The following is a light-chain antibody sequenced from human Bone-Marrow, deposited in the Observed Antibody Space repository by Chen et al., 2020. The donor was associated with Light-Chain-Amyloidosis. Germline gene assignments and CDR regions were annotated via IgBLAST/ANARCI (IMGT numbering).Light chain of an antibody. V-gene: IGLV3-25*03. CDR2: RDT. Sequence: SYDLTQPPSVSVSPGQTARITCSGDTLPMQYTYWYQRKPGQAPVLVIHRDTERPSGISERFSGSSSGTTATLTNSGVQAEDEADYHCQSADSSGTYEVIFGGGTKLTVL. CDR1: TLPMQY. J-gene: IGLJ2*01. CDR3: QSADSSGTYEVI.